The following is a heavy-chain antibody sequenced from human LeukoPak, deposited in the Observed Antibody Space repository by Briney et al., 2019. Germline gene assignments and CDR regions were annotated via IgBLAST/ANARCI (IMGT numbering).Heavy chain of an antibody. CDR1: GGSISGFY. D-gene: IGHD4-17*01. V-gene: IGHV4-4*07. CDR2: IYPSGGT. J-gene: IGHJ4*02. Sequence: KPSETLPLTCIVSGGSISGFYWSWIRQPAGKGLEWIGRIYPSGGTNYNPSLKSRVTMSTDTSKNQFSLKLRSVTAADTAVYYCAREYGDLDYWGQGTLVTVSS. CDR3: AREYGDLDY.